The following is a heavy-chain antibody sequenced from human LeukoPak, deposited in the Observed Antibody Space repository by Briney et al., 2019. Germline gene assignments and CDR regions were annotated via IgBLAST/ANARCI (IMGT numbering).Heavy chain of an antibody. V-gene: IGHV3-21*01. CDR2: ISSSSSYI. CDR1: GFTFSSYS. Sequence: KSGGSLRLSCAASGFTFSSYSMNWVRQAPGKGLEWVSSISSSSSYIYYADSVKGRFTISRDNARNSLYLQMNSLRAEDTAVYYCAREHSGYDFPGRDYYYMDVWGKGTTVTVSS. D-gene: IGHD5-12*01. J-gene: IGHJ6*03. CDR3: AREHSGYDFPGRDYYYMDV.